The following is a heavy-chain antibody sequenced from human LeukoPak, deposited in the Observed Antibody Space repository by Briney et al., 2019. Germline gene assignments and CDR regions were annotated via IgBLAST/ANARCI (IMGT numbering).Heavy chain of an antibody. V-gene: IGHV3-30*02. CDR1: GFTFSSYG. D-gene: IGHD3-16*02. Sequence: GGSLRLSCAASGFTFSSYGMHWVRQAPGKGLEWVAFIRYDGSNKYYADSVKGRLTISRDNSKNTLYLQMNSLRAEDTGAYYCARGGYVWGSYRHFDYWGQGNLVTVSS. CDR3: ARGGYVWGSYRHFDY. CDR2: IRYDGSNK. J-gene: IGHJ4*02.